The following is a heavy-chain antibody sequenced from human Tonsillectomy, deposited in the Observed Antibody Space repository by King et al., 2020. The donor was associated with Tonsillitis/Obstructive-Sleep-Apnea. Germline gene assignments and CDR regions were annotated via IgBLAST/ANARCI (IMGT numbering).Heavy chain of an antibody. D-gene: IGHD3-3*01. V-gene: IGHV4-59*08. CDR1: GGSISSYF. J-gene: IGHJ4*02. CDR3: ARHCDWDEWLLYDY. CDR2: IYYSGST. Sequence: VQLQESGPGLVKPSKTLSLTCTVSGGSISSYFWSWIRQPPGKGLEWIGYIYYSGSTNYNPSLKSRVTISVDTSKNQFSLKLSSVTAADTAVYFCARHCDWDEWLLYDYWGQGTLVTVSS.